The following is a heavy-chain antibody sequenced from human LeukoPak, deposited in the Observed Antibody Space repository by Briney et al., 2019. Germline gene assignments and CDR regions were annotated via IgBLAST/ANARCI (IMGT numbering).Heavy chain of an antibody. CDR1: GGTFSSYA. Sequence: SVKVSCKASGGTFSSYAISWVRQAPGQGLEWMGGIIPIFGTANYAQKFQGRVTITADKSTSTAYMELSSLRSEDTAVYYCATGYSYGNWFDPWGQGTLVTVSS. D-gene: IGHD5-18*01. CDR2: IIPIFGTA. V-gene: IGHV1-69*06. CDR3: ATGYSYGNWFDP. J-gene: IGHJ5*02.